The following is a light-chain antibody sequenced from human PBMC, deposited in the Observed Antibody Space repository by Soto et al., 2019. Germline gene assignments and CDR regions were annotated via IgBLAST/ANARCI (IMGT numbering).Light chain of an antibody. V-gene: IGKV1-5*03. CDR1: QSISSW. J-gene: IGKJ5*01. CDR2: KAS. CDR3: QQYNSYPIT. Sequence: IQITQSPSTLSASVGDRVTINCRASQSISSWLAWYQQKPGKAPKLLIYKASSLESGVPSRFSGSGSGTEFTLTISSLQPDDFATYYCQQYNSYPITFGQGTRLEIK.